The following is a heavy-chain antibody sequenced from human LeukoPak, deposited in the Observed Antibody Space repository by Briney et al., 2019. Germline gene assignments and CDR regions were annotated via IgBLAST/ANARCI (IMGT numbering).Heavy chain of an antibody. Sequence: QSGGSLRLSCAASGFIFSSNGMHWVRQTPGKGLDWVALTRYDESKTFYGDSVRGRFTISRDNSKNTLYLQMNSLTTDDSAVYYCAKARYSGSPALDFWGQGTLVTVSS. CDR1: GFIFSSNG. CDR3: AKARYSGSPALDF. V-gene: IGHV3-30*02. D-gene: IGHD1-26*01. CDR2: TRYDESKT. J-gene: IGHJ4*02.